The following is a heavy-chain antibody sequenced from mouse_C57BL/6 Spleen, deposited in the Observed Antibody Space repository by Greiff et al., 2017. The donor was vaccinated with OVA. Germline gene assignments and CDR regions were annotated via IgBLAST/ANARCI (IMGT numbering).Heavy chain of an antibody. CDR1: GYSITSGYY. D-gene: IGHD1-1*01. CDR2: ISYDGSN. Sequence: VQLKESGPGLVKPSQSLSLTCSVTGYSITSGYYWNWIRQFPGNKLEWMGYISYDGSNNYNPSLKNRISITRDTSKNQFFLKLNSVTTEDTATYYCARDHYYGSSNWYFDVWGTGTTVTVSS. J-gene: IGHJ1*03. V-gene: IGHV3-6*01. CDR3: ARDHYYGSSNWYFDV.